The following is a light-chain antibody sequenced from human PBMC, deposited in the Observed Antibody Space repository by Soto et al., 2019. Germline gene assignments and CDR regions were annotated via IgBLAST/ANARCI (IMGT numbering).Light chain of an antibody. CDR2: GAS. V-gene: IGKV3-20*01. CDR3: QQYGSSHT. CDR1: QYINTR. Sequence: EIVLTQSPATLSSFPGDRVTLSFRASQYINTRLAWYQHRPGQAPRLLIFGASTRATGIPDRFSGSGAGAYFNLTISRLEPADFGVYYCQQYGSSHTFGQGTRLE. J-gene: IGKJ5*01.